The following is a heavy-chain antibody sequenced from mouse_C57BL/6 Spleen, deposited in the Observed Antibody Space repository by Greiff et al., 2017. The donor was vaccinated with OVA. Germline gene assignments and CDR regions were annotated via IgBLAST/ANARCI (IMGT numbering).Heavy chain of an antibody. CDR3: AGSRDCYSNGAMDY. D-gene: IGHD2-3*01. CDR1: GYTFTSYW. CDR2: IDPSDSET. J-gene: IGHJ4*01. Sequence: QVQLQQPGAELVRPGSSVKLSCKASGYTFTSYWMHWVKQRPIQGLEWIGNIDPSDSETHYNQKFKDKATLTVDKSYSTAYMQLSSLTSRHSAVYYGAGSRDCYSNGAMDYWGQGTSVTVSS. V-gene: IGHV1-52*01.